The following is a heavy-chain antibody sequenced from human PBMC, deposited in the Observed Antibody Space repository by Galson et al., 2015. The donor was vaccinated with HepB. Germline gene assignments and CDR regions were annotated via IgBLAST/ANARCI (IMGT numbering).Heavy chain of an antibody. CDR1: KFTFSTCA. CDR2: ISGSGGTT. CDR3: ANDSSGTHLSWFDF. D-gene: IGHD6-19*01. J-gene: IGHJ4*02. V-gene: IGHV3-23*01. Sequence: SLRLSCAASKFTFSTCAMSWVRQAPGKGLEWVSAISGSGGTTYYADSVKGRFTISRDNSKNTLYLQMNSLRAEDTAVYYCANDSSGTHLSWFDFWGQGTLVSVSS.